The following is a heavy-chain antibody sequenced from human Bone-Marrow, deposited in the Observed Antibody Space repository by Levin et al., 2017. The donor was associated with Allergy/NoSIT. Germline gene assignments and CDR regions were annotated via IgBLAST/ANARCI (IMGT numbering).Heavy chain of an antibody. CDR1: GDSFSSDY. J-gene: IGHJ4*02. CDR2: VSFSGST. CDR3: ARDVSGYDFMDY. V-gene: IGHV4-59*01. D-gene: IGHD5-12*01. Sequence: KPSETLSLTCSVSGDSFSSDYCSWIRQPPGKGLEWIGYVSFSGSTNYNPSLKSRVTMSVDKSKNQFSLKLNSVTAADTAVYYCARDVSGYDFMDYWGQGTLVTVSS.